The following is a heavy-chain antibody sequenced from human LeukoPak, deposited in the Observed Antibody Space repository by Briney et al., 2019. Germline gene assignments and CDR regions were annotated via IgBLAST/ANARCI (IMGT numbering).Heavy chain of an antibody. CDR1: AYSFISYW. CDR2: VYPGGSDT. D-gene: IGHD1-1*01. V-gene: IGHV5-51*01. J-gene: IGHJ4*02. Sequence: GESLKISCNASAYSFISYWIGWVRQMPGKGLEWMGIVYPGGSDTRYSASFQGQVTISADKSISTAYLQWSSLKATDTAMYYCARHVRGWNDVGYFDYWGQGTQVTVSS. CDR3: ARHVRGWNDVGYFDY.